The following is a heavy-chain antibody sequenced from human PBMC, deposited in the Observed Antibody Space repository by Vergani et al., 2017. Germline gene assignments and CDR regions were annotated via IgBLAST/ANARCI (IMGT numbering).Heavy chain of an antibody. Sequence: QVQLQESGPGLVKPSETLSLTCTVSGGSISSYYWSWIRQPPGKGLEWIGYIDYSGSTNYNPSLKSRVTISVDTSKNQVSLKLSSVTAADTAVYYCARELGSSSFDPWGQGTLVTVSS. CDR2: IDYSGST. D-gene: IGHD6-6*01. CDR3: ARELGSSSFDP. V-gene: IGHV4-59*01. J-gene: IGHJ5*02. CDR1: GGSISSYY.